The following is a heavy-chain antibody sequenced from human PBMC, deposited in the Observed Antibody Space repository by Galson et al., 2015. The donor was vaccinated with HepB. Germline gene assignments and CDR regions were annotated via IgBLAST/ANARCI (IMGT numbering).Heavy chain of an antibody. CDR1: GYTFTGYS. J-gene: IGHJ4*02. CDR2: INPNSGGT. Sequence: SVKVSCKASGYTFTGYSMHWVRQAPGQGLEWMGRINPNSGGTNYAQKFQGRVTMTRDTSTSTAYMELRSLRSDDTAVYYCARMVLIAVAGFNDYWGQGTLVTVSS. V-gene: IGHV1-2*06. CDR3: ARMVLIAVAGFNDY. D-gene: IGHD6-19*01.